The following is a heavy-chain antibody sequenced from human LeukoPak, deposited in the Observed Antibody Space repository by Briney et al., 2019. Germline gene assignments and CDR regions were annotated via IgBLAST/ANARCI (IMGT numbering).Heavy chain of an antibody. CDR1: GFTFSSYA. CDR2: ISGSSGST. Sequence: PGGSLRLSCAASGFTFSSYAMSWVRQAPGKGPEWVSAISGSSGSTYYADSVKGRFPISRDNSKNTLYLQMNSLRAEDTAVYYCAKDLKAYGDKVDYWGQGTLVTVSS. V-gene: IGHV3-23*01. CDR3: AKDLKAYGDKVDY. D-gene: IGHD4-17*01. J-gene: IGHJ4*02.